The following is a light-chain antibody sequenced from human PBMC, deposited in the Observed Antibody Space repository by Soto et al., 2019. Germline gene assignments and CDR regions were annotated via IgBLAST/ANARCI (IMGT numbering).Light chain of an antibody. CDR2: KAS. CDR3: QHYDTYPLT. J-gene: IGKJ4*01. Sequence: DXQMTQSPSTLSASVGDRVTITCRASQSVSGWLAWYQQRPGKAPNLLVSKASSLESGVPSRFSGSGSGTEFTLTISSLQPDDFATYYCQHYDTYPLTFGGGTKVEIK. CDR1: QSVSGW. V-gene: IGKV1-5*03.